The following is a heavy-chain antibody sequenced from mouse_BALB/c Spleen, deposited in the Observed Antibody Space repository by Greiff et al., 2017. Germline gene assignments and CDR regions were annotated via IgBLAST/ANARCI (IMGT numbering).Heavy chain of an antibody. V-gene: IGHV5-6*01. Sequence: EVQRVESGGDLVKPGGSLKLSCAASGFTFSSYGMSWVRQTPDKRLEWVATISSGGSYTYYPDSVKGRFTISRDNAKNTLYLQMSSLKSEDTAMYYCARKEGNYDAMDYWGQGTSVTVSS. CDR1: GFTFSSYG. CDR2: ISSGGSYT. CDR3: ARKEGNYDAMDY. D-gene: IGHD2-1*01. J-gene: IGHJ4*01.